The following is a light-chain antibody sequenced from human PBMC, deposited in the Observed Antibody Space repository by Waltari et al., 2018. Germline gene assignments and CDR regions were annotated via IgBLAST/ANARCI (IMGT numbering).Light chain of an antibody. J-gene: IGLJ3*02. CDR1: DSDVGAYNF. Sequence: QSALTQPASVPGSPGQSITISCTGTDSDVGAYNFVSWYRQHPGKAPHLIIYEVSERPPGISDRVSGSKSDNTAALTISRVEAADEADYYCQVWDNRRDHRWVFGGGTKLTVL. V-gene: IGLV2-14*01. CDR2: EVS. CDR3: QVWDNRRDHRWV.